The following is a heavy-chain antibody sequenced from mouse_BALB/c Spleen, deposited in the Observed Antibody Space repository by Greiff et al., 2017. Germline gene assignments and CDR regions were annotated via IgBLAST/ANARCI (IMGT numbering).Heavy chain of an antibody. J-gene: IGHJ3*01. CDR3: ARDGNYPWFAY. V-gene: IGHV5-17*02. Sequence: EVKLVESGGGLVQPGGSRKLSRAASGFTFSSFGMHWVRQAPEKGLEWVAYISSGSSTIYYADTVKGRFTISRDNPKNTLFLQMTSLRSEDTAMYYCARDGNYPWFAYWGQGTLVTVSA. D-gene: IGHD2-1*01. CDR1: GFTFSSFG. CDR2: ISSGSSTI.